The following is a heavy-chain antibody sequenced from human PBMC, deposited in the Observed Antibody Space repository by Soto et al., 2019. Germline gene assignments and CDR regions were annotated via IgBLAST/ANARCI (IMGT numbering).Heavy chain of an antibody. V-gene: IGHV4-34*01. CDR1: GGSFSGYY. D-gene: IGHD4-17*01. CDR2: INHSGST. Sequence: PXXTLSLPCAVYGGSFSGYYWGWIRQPPGKGLEWIGEINHSGSTNYNPSLKSRVTISVDTSKNQFSLKLSSVTAADTAVYYCARTHPTTVVTPGDYWGQGTLVTVS. CDR3: ARTHPTTVVTPGDY. J-gene: IGHJ4*02.